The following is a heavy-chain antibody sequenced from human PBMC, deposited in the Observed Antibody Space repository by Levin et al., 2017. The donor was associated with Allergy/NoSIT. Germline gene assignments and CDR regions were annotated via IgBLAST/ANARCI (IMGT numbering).Heavy chain of an antibody. CDR1: GYTLTELS. Sequence: GASVKVSCKVSGYTLTELSMHWVRQAPGKGLEWMGGFDPEDGETIYAQKFQGRVTMTEDTSTDTAYMELSSLRSEDTAVYYCATVEKDYYGSGSYYLDYWGQGTLVTVSS. V-gene: IGHV1-24*01. CDR3: ATVEKDYYGSGSYYLDY. CDR2: FDPEDGET. J-gene: IGHJ4*02. D-gene: IGHD3-10*01.